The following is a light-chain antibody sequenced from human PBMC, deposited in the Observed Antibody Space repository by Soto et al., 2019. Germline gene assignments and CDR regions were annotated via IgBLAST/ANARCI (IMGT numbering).Light chain of an antibody. J-gene: IGKJ1*01. CDR3: QQDNNCPPDRT. V-gene: IGKV3-15*01. Sequence: EIVMTQSPATLSVSPGERATLSCRASQSVGSNLAWYQQRPGQAPRLLIYGASTRATGVPARGSGSGSGTEFTLTISSLQSEDFGIYFCQQDNNCPPDRTFGQGTKVEIK. CDR1: QSVGSN. CDR2: GAS.